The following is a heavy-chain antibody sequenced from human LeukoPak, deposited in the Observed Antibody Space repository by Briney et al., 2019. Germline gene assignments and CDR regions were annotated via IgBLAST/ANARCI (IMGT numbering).Heavy chain of an antibody. CDR1: GIISSPYT. J-gene: IGHJ4*02. CDR2: ISYDGDNR. D-gene: IGHD6-13*01. Sequence: GGSLRLSCAASGIISSPYTLSWVRQPPGKGLEWLTHISYDGDNRPYADSVKGRFTISRDNSKNTVYLEMNSLRREDTALYYCAILGVAAAGTAYWGQGTLVTVSS. CDR3: AILGVAAAGTAY. V-gene: IGHV3-30*04.